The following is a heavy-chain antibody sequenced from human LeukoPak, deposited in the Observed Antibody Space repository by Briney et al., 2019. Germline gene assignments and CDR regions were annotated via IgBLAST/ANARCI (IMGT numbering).Heavy chain of an antibody. D-gene: IGHD3-10*01. CDR3: ARGVLWFGELLPYYYMDV. J-gene: IGHJ6*03. CDR2: MNPNSGNT. V-gene: IGHV1-8*01. CDR1: GYTFTSYD. Sequence: GASVKVSCKASGYTFTSYDINWVRQATGQGLEWMGWMNPNSGNTGYAQKFQGRVTMTRNTSISTAYMELSSLRSEDTAVYCCARGVLWFGELLPYYYMDVWGKGTTVTVSS.